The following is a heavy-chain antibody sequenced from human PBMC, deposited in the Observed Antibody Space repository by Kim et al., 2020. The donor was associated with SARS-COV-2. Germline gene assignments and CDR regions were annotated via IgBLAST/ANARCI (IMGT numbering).Heavy chain of an antibody. D-gene: IGHD3-10*01. CDR2: INAGNGNT. J-gene: IGHJ5*02. CDR1: GYTFTSYA. Sequence: ASVKVSCKASGYTFTSYAMHWVRQAPGQRLEWMGWINAGNGNTKYSQKFQGRVTITRDTSASTAYMELSSLRSEDTAVYYCARDLGLLWFGELHNWFDPWGQGTLVTVSS. CDR3: ARDLGLLWFGELHNWFDP. V-gene: IGHV1-3*01.